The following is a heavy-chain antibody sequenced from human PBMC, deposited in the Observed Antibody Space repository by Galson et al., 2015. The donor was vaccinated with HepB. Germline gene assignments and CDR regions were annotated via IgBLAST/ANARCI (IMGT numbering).Heavy chain of an antibody. CDR1: GFTFSDYH. V-gene: IGHV3-11*01. Sequence: SLRLSCAASGFTFSDYHMTWIRQAPGKGLEWVSHISSSGSSIHYADSVKGRFTISRDNAKNSLYLQMNSLRGEDTAVYYCARGTYYFDSGVGYWGQGILVTVSS. CDR3: ARGTYYFDSGVGY. CDR2: ISSSGSSI. D-gene: IGHD3-22*01. J-gene: IGHJ4*02.